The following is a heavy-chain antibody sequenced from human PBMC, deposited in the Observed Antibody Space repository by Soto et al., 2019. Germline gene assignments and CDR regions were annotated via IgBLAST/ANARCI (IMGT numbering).Heavy chain of an antibody. CDR3: ARHQGVAMAPAYFDY. J-gene: IGHJ4*02. CDR2: IWYEGSKN. CDR1: GFIFSSYG. V-gene: IGHV3-33*01. D-gene: IGHD5-18*01. Sequence: QVQLVESGGGVVQPGRSLRLSCAASGFIFSSYGIHWVRQAPGKGLEWVAVIWYEGSKNYYADSAKGRFTISRDNSTNTLYLQINILRAEDTAVYYCARHQGVAMAPAYFDYWGQGTLVTVSS.